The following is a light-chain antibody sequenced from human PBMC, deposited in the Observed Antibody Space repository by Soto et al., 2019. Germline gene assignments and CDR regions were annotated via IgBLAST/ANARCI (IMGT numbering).Light chain of an antibody. CDR3: QQYNSYS. J-gene: IGKJ1*01. CDR2: GAS. CDR1: QGITNY. V-gene: IGKV1-16*01. Sequence: DIQMTPSPSSLSASVGDRVTITCQASQGITNYLNWYQQKPGKAPKLLIYGASDLQSGVPSRFSGSGSGTDFTLTISSMQPDDFATYYCQQYNSYSFGQGTKLDIK.